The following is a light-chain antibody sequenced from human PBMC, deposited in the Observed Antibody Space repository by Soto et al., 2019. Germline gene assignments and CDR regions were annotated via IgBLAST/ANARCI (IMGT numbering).Light chain of an antibody. J-gene: IGKJ3*01. CDR1: QSITNS. Sequence: DIQMTQSPSSLSASVGARVTITCRASQSITNSLNWYQHKPGKAPTLVVYAASSLQSGVPSRFSGSGSGTDFTLTISSLQPEDFATYFCQQGHSMPFTFGPGTKVDIK. CDR2: AAS. CDR3: QQGHSMPFT. V-gene: IGKV1-39*01.